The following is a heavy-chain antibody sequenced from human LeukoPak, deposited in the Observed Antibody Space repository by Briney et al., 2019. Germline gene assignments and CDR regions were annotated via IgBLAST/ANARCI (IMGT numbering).Heavy chain of an antibody. Sequence: GGSLRLSCAASGFAFNTYGMHWARQAPGKGLEWVAVLWFDGSNTCYADSVKGRFTISRDNSKNTLYLQMNSLRAEDTAVYYCAKDPYYYDSSDYLRDVRGYFDLWGRGTLVTVSS. V-gene: IGHV3-33*06. CDR1: GFAFNTYG. CDR2: LWFDGSNT. CDR3: AKDPYYYDSSDYLRDVRGYFDL. D-gene: IGHD3-22*01. J-gene: IGHJ2*01.